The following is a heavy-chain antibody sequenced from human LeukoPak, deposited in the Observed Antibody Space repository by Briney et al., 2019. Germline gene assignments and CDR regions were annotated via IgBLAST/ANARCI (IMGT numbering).Heavy chain of an antibody. Sequence: SETLSLTCTVSGGSISSYYWSWIRQPAGKGLEWIGRIYTSGSTNYNPSLKSRVTMSVDTSKNQFSLKLSSVTAADTAVYYCARDLWDLRFGERTNWYCDLWGRGTLVTVSS. J-gene: IGHJ2*01. CDR1: GGSISSYY. D-gene: IGHD3-10*01. CDR2: IYTSGST. V-gene: IGHV4-4*07. CDR3: ARDLWDLRFGERTNWYCDL.